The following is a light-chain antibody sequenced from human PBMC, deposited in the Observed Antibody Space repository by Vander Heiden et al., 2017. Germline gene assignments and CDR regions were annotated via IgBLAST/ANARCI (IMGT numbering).Light chain of an antibody. V-gene: IGKV1-39*01. CDR2: GAS. Sequence: DIQMTQSPSSLSVSAGDRVTITCRASQPIGTLLNWYQQKSGKAPKILIYGASNLEIGVSSRFTGSGSGTEFTLTIDGLQPEDFATYFCQQSYNSPRTFGEGTMLEIK. CDR1: QPIGTL. CDR3: QQSYNSPRT. J-gene: IGKJ1*01.